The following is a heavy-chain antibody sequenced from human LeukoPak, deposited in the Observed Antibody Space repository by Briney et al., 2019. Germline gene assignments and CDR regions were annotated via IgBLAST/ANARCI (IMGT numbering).Heavy chain of an antibody. CDR3: ASQGDILTGFDY. Sequence: SETLSLTCTVSGGSISSGGYYWSWIRQHPGKGLEWIGYIYYSGSTYYNPSLKSRVTISVDTSKNQFSLKLSSVTAADTAVYYCASQGDILTGFDYWGQGTLVTVSS. CDR2: IYYSGST. V-gene: IGHV4-30-4*08. CDR1: GGSISSGGYY. J-gene: IGHJ4*02. D-gene: IGHD3-9*01.